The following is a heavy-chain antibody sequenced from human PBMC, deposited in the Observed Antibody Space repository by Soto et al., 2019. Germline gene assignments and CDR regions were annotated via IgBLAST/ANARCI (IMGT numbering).Heavy chain of an antibody. D-gene: IGHD3-9*01. CDR2: IIPIFGTA. V-gene: IGHV1-69*06. CDR1: GGTFSSYA. Sequence: QVQLVQSGAEVKKPGSSVKVSCKASGGTFSSYAISWVRQAPGQGLEWMGGIIPIFGTANYALKFQGRVTITADKSTSTAYMELSSLRSEDTAVYYCARSPYDILTEGVNWFDPWGQGTLVAVSS. CDR3: ARSPYDILTEGVNWFDP. J-gene: IGHJ5*02.